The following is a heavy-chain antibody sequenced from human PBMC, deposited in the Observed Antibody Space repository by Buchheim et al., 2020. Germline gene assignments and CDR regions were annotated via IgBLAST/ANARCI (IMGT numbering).Heavy chain of an antibody. J-gene: IGHJ3*02. CDR2: IYYSGST. CDR1: GGSISSYY. V-gene: IGHV4-59*01. D-gene: IGHD5-18*01. CDR3: ARDNVDTAMVTYDAFDI. Sequence: QVQLQESGPGLVKPSETLSFTCTVSGGSISSYYWSWIRQPPGKGLEWIGYIYYSGSTNYNPSLKSRVTISVDTSKNQFSLKLSSVTAADTAVYYCARDNVDTAMVTYDAFDIWGQGT.